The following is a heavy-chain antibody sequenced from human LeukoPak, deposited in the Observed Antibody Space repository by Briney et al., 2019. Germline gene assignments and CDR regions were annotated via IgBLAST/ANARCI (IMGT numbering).Heavy chain of an antibody. CDR3: ARSPPGRYRVPQYFQH. V-gene: IGHV4-34*01. CDR1: GGSFSGYY. D-gene: IGHD2-2*01. Sequence: PSETLSLTCAVYGGSFSGYYWSWIRQPPGKGLEWIGEINHSGSTNYNPSLKSRVTISVDTSKNQFSLKLSSVTAADTAVYYCARSPPGRYRVPQYFQHWGQGTLVTVSS. J-gene: IGHJ1*01. CDR2: INHSGST.